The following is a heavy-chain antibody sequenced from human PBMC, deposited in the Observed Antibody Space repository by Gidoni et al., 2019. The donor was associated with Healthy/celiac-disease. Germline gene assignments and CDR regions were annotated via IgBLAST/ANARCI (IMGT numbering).Heavy chain of an antibody. V-gene: IGHV3-30*04. Sequence: QVQLVESGGGVVQPGRSLRLSCAASGFTFSSYAMHWVRQAPGKGLEWVAVISYDGSNKYYADSVKGRFTISRDNSKNTLYLQMNSLRAEDTAVYYCARGDRDDYVWGRKSEYYFDYWGQGTLVTVSS. J-gene: IGHJ4*02. D-gene: IGHD3-16*01. CDR3: ARGDRDDYVWGRKSEYYFDY. CDR2: ISYDGSNK. CDR1: GFTFSSYA.